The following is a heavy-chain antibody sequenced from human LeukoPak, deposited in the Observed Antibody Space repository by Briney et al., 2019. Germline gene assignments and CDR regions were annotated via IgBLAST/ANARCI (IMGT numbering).Heavy chain of an antibody. D-gene: IGHD6-13*01. J-gene: IGHJ4*02. CDR1: GGSISSSSYY. CDR2: IYYSGST. V-gene: IGHV4-39*01. Sequence: PSETLSLTCTVSGGSISSSSYYWGWIRQPPGKGLEWIGTIYYSGSTYYNPSLKSRVTISVDTSKNQFSLKLRSVTSADTAVYYCATGYTSNCPYNWGQGTLVTVSS. CDR3: ATGYTSNCPYN.